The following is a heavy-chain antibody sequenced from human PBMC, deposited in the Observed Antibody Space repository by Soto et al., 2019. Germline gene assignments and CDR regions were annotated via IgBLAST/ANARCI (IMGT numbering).Heavy chain of an antibody. CDR1: GFTFSSYA. D-gene: IGHD3-9*01. Sequence: GGSLRLSCAASGFTFSSYAMSWVRQAPGKGLEWVSAISGSGGSTYYADSVKGRFTISRDNSKNTLYLQMNSLRAEDTAVYYCAKDSVNYDILTGHDYWGQGTLVTVSS. V-gene: IGHV3-23*01. J-gene: IGHJ4*02. CDR3: AKDSVNYDILTGHDY. CDR2: ISGSGGST.